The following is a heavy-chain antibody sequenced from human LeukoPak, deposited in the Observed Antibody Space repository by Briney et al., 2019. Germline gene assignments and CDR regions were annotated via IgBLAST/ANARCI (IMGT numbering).Heavy chain of an antibody. CDR2: ISAYNGNT. D-gene: IGHD2-15*01. V-gene: IGHV1-18*01. CDR1: GYTFTSYG. CDR3: AREGGYCSGGSCYWDPYYFDC. Sequence: ASVKVSCKASGYTFTSYGISWVRQAPGQGLEWMGWISAYNGNTNYAQKLQGRVTMTTDTSTSTAYMELRSLRSDDTAVYYCAREGGYCSGGSCYWDPYYFDCWGQGTLVTVSS. J-gene: IGHJ4*02.